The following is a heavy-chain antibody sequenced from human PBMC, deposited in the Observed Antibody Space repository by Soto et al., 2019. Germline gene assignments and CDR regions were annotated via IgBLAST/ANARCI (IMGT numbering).Heavy chain of an antibody. D-gene: IGHD1-1*01. V-gene: IGHV5-10-1*01. CDR3: ASHDHTGSKVRYYYGMDV. CDR1: GYSFTSYW. J-gene: IGHJ6*02. CDR2: IDPSDSYT. Sequence: GESLKISCKGSGYSFTSYWISWVRQMPGKGLEWMGRIDPSDSYTNYSPSFQGHVTISADKSISTAYLQWSSLKASDTAMYYCASHDHTGSKVRYYYGMDVSGQGTTGTVSS.